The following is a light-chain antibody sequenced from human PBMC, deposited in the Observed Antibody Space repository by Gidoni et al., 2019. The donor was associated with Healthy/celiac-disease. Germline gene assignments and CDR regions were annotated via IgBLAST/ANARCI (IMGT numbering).Light chain of an antibody. CDR2: AAS. V-gene: IGKV1-39*01. Sequence: DIQMPQSPSSLSASVGDRVTITCRASQSISSYLNWYPQKPGKAPKLLIYAASSLQSGVPSRFSGSGSGTDFTLTISSLQPEDFATYYGQQSYSTPYTFGQGTKLEIK. J-gene: IGKJ2*01. CDR1: QSISSY. CDR3: QQSYSTPYT.